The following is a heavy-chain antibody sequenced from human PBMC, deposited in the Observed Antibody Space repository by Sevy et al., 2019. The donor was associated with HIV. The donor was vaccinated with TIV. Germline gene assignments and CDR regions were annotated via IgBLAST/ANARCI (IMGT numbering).Heavy chain of an antibody. CDR3: ARGQWLVHDY. J-gene: IGHJ4*02. Sequence: SETLSLTCTVSGGSISSSSYYWGWIRQPPGKGLEWIGSIYYSGSTYYNPCLKSGVTISVDTSKNQFSLKLSSVTAADTAVYYCARGQWLVHDYWGQGTLVTVSS. V-gene: IGHV4-39*01. D-gene: IGHD6-19*01. CDR1: GGSISSSSYY. CDR2: IYYSGST.